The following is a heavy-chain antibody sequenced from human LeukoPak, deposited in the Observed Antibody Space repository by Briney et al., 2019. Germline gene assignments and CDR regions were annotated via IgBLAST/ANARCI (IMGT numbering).Heavy chain of an antibody. CDR1: GFTFSDYY. Sequence: KAGGSLRLSCAASGFTFSDYYMSWIRQAPGKGLEWVSYISSSGSTIYYADSVKGRFTISRDNSKNTLYLQMNSLRPEDTAIYFCARARGALSYWGQGTLITVSS. J-gene: IGHJ4*02. CDR3: ARARGALSY. CDR2: ISSSGSTI. D-gene: IGHD1-26*01. V-gene: IGHV3-11*04.